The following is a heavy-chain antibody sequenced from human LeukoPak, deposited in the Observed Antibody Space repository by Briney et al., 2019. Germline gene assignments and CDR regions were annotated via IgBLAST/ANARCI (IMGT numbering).Heavy chain of an antibody. D-gene: IGHD5-18*01. CDR2: INNDGTST. CDR1: GFTFSSYW. V-gene: IGHV3-74*01. CDR3: ATGSGLWSPDY. Sequence: HSGGSLRLPCAASGFTFSSYWMHWVRQAPGKGLVWVSRINNDGTSTSYADSVKGRFTISRDNAKSRLYVQMNSLRAEDTAVYYCATGSGLWSPDYWGQGTLVTVSS. J-gene: IGHJ4*02.